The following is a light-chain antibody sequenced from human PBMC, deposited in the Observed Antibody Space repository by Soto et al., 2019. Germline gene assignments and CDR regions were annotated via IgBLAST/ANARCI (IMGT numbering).Light chain of an antibody. CDR2: DVN. CDR1: SSNIGGNS. V-gene: IGLV1-51*01. J-gene: IGLJ1*01. Sequence: VLTQPPSVSAAPGKKVTISCSGSSSNIGGNSVSWYHHLPGTAPKLLIYDVNKRPSGIPDRFSGSKSGTSATLGITGFQTGDEADYYCGSWDSSLSAYVFGTGTKVTVL. CDR3: GSWDSSLSAYV.